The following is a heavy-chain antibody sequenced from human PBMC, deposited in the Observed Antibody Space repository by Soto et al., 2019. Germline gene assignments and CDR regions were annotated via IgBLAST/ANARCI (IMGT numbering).Heavy chain of an antibody. CDR2: ISGSGGST. CDR1: GFTFSSYA. Sequence: EVQLLESGGGLVQPGGSLRLSCAASGFTFSSYAMSWVRQAPGKGLEWVSAISGSGGSTYYADSVKGRFTISRDNSKNKLYLQRISLRAEDTAVYYCAKDNAHKTPHYSGSGSRRYYYGMDVWGQGTTVTVSS. V-gene: IGHV3-23*01. CDR3: AKDNAHKTPHYSGSGSRRYYYGMDV. J-gene: IGHJ6*02. D-gene: IGHD3-10*01.